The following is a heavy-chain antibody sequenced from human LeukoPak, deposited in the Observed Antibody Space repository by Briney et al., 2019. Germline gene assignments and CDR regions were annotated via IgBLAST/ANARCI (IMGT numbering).Heavy chain of an antibody. D-gene: IGHD5-24*01. Sequence: SVKVSCKASGGTFSSYAISWVRQAPGQGVEWTGGIFPILGIANYAQKFQGRVTVTADKSMSTAYMELSSLRPEDTAVYYCARGGDGYNFDYWGQGTLVTVSS. CDR1: GGTFSSYA. CDR3: ARGGDGYNFDY. CDR2: IFPILGIA. V-gene: IGHV1-69*10. J-gene: IGHJ4*02.